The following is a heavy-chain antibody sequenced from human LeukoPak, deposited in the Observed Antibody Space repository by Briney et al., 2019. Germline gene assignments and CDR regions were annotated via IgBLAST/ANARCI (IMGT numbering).Heavy chain of an antibody. CDR3: AREVTQYYYGSGETSDAFDI. J-gene: IGHJ3*02. CDR2: IYHSGST. CDR1: GGSISSSSYY. V-gene: IGHV4-39*07. Sequence: SETLSLTCTVSGGSISSSSYYWGWIRQPPGKGLEWIGSIYHSGSTYYNPSLKSRVTISVDTSKNQFSLKLSSVTAADTAVYYCAREVTQYYYGSGETSDAFDIWGQGTMVTVSS. D-gene: IGHD3-10*01.